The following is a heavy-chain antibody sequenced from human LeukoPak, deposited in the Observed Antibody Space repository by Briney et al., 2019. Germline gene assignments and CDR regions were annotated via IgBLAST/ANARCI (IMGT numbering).Heavy chain of an antibody. J-gene: IGHJ6*02. CDR1: GGTFGSYA. D-gene: IGHD6-13*01. CDR3: ARGAAAGPRYGMDV. CDR2: IIPIFGTA. Sequence: VASVKVSCKASGGTFGSYAISWVRQAPGQGLEWMGGIIPIFGTANYAQKFQGRVTITADESTSTAYMELSSLRSEDTAVYYCARGAAAGPRYGMDVWGQGTTVTVSS. V-gene: IGHV1-69*01.